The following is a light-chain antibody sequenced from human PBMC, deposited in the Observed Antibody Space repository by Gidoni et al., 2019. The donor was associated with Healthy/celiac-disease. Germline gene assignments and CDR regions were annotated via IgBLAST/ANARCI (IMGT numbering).Light chain of an antibody. J-gene: IGKJ1*01. Sequence: DIQMTQSPSSLSASVGYRVTITCRASQSISSYLNWYQQQPGRAPKLLIYAASSLQSVVPSRFSGSGSGTDFTVTISSLQPEDFATYYCQQSDSTPWTFGQGTKVEIK. CDR3: QQSDSTPWT. V-gene: IGKV1-39*01. CDR1: QSISSY. CDR2: AAS.